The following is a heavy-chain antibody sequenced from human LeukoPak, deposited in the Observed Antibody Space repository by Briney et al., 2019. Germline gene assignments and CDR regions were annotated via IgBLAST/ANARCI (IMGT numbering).Heavy chain of an antibody. CDR2: IYSSGNT. J-gene: IGHJ4*02. CDR1: GGPFTKYY. Sequence: PSDTLSLTCTVSGGPFTKYYWSWIPHPAGKGLEWLGRIYSSGNTEYNPSVKSRVTMSVDASQNQFSLHLRFVTAADTALYYCARTPGITVPGRFFDSWGEGILVTVSS. V-gene: IGHV4-4*07. CDR3: ARTPGITVPGRFFDS. D-gene: IGHD6-19*01.